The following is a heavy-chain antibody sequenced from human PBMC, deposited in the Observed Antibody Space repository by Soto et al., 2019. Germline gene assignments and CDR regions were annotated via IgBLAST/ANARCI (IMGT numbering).Heavy chain of an antibody. CDR3: ARERDIVVVAAWFDP. V-gene: IGHV3-33*01. CDR1: GFTFSSYG. J-gene: IGHJ5*02. D-gene: IGHD2-15*01. Sequence: GGSLRLSCAASGFTFSSYGMHWVRQAPGKGLEWVAVIWYDGSNKYYADSVKGRFTISRDNSKNTLYLQMNSLRAEDTAVYYCARERDIVVVAAWFDPWGQGTLVTVSS. CDR2: IWYDGSNK.